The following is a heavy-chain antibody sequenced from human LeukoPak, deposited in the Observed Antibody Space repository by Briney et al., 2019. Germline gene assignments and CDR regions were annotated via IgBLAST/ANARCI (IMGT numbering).Heavy chain of an antibody. CDR3: TRDGGIITMVRGATDDAFDI. CDR2: SSAYNGNT. Sequence: EASVKVSCKTSGYTFTNYGISWLRQAPGQGLEWMGWSSAYNGNTNYAPKFQDRVTLTTDRSTSTAYMDLSSLRSDDTAVYYCTRDGGIITMVRGATDDAFDIWGQGTMVTVTS. V-gene: IGHV1-18*01. J-gene: IGHJ3*02. D-gene: IGHD3-10*01. CDR1: GYTFTNYG.